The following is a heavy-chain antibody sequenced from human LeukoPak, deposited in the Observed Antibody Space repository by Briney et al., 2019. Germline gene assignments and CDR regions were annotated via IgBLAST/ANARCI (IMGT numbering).Heavy chain of an antibody. Sequence: GGSLRLSCAASGFTFSSYSMNWVRQAPGKGLEWVSSISSSSYIYYADSVKGRFTISRDNAKNSLYLQMNSLRAEDTAVYYCARVKRVATIPTYDYWGQGTLVTVSS. D-gene: IGHD5-12*01. V-gene: IGHV3-21*01. CDR3: ARVKRVATIPTYDY. CDR1: GFTFSSYS. J-gene: IGHJ4*02. CDR2: ISSSSYI.